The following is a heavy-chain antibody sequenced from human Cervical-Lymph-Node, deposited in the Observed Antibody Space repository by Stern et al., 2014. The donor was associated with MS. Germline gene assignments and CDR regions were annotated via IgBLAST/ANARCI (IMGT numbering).Heavy chain of an antibody. D-gene: IGHD3-22*01. Sequence: VQLVESGGGVVQPGRSLRLSCAVSGLTFSIYGMHWVRQAPGKGLEWGGVISHDGGYNNYADSVKGRFTISRDNSKNTLYLQMSSLRPGDTAVYYCAKDRGYDTTGFFEHWGQGTLVTVSS. CDR3: AKDRGYDTTGFFEH. CDR1: GLTFSIYG. V-gene: IGHV3-30*18. J-gene: IGHJ1*01. CDR2: ISHDGGYN.